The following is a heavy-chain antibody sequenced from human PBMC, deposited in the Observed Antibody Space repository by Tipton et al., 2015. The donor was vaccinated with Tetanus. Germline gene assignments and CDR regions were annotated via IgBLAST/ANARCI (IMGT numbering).Heavy chain of an antibody. V-gene: IGHV4-31*03. CDR2: IYYTELT. Sequence: TLSLTCTVSGAPINRGGYLWTWVRQHPGRGLEWIGYIYYTELTSYTPSLESRVNISVDTPKKQLSLKLTSVTAADTAVYYCARDPWLDYWGQGTLVTV. J-gene: IGHJ4*02. CDR3: ARDPWLDY. CDR1: GAPINRGGYL.